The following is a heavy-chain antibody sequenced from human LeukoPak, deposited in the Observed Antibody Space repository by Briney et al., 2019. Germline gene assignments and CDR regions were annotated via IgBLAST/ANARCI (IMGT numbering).Heavy chain of an antibody. J-gene: IGHJ5*02. CDR3: ARGRRYSSNGRGFDP. CDR1: GGSFSGYY. Sequence: SETLSLTCAVYGGSFSGYYWSWIRQPPGKGLEWIGEINHSGSTNYNPSLKSRVTISVDTSKNQFSLKLSSVTAADTAVYYYARGRRYSSNGRGFDPWGQGTLVTVSS. V-gene: IGHV4-34*01. D-gene: IGHD6-13*01. CDR2: INHSGST.